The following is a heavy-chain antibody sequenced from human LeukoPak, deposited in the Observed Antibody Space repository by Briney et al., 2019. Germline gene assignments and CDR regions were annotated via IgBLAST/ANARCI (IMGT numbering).Heavy chain of an antibody. V-gene: IGHV4-34*01. J-gene: IGHJ4*02. Sequence: SETLSLTCAVCGGSFSGYYWSWIRLPPGKGLEWIGEINHSGSTNYNPSLKSRVTMSVDTSKNQFSLKLSSVTAADTAVYYCARGAAYYDFWSGYLDRPMDYFDYWGQGTLVTVSS. CDR2: INHSGST. CDR3: ARGAAYYDFWSGYLDRPMDYFDY. CDR1: GGSFSGYY. D-gene: IGHD3-3*01.